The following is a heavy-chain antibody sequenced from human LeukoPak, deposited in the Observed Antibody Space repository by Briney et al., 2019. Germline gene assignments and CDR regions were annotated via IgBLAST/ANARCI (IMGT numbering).Heavy chain of an antibody. V-gene: IGHV1-18*01. CDR1: GYTFTSYG. D-gene: IGHD6-19*01. J-gene: IGHJ6*03. CDR3: ARQDSSGWYPTYYYYYMDV. Sequence: ASVKVSCKASGYTFTSYGISWVRQAPGQGLEWMGWISAYNGNTNYAQKLQGRVTMTTGTSTSTAYMELRSLRSDDTAVYYCARQDSSGWYPTYYYYYMDVWGKGTTVTVSS. CDR2: ISAYNGNT.